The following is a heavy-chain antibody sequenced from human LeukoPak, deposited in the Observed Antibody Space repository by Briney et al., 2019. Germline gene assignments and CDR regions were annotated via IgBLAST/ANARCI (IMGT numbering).Heavy chain of an antibody. CDR2: IKSKTDGGTT. J-gene: IGHJ4*02. CDR1: GFTFSNAW. V-gene: IGHV3-15*01. CDR3: TTGGQIVGATGFDY. D-gene: IGHD1-26*01. Sequence: GGSLRFSCAASGFTFSNAWMSWLRQAPGKGLEWVGRIKSKTDGGTTDYAAPVKGRFTISRDDSKNTLYLQMNSLKTEDTAVYYCTTGGQIVGATGFDYWGQGTLVTVSS.